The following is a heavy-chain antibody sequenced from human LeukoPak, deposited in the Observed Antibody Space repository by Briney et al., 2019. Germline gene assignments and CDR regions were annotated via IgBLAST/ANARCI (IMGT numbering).Heavy chain of an antibody. CDR2: ISGSGDNT. D-gene: IGHD3-22*01. V-gene: IGHV3-23*01. Sequence: GGSLRLSCAASGFTFSSYAMSWARQAPGKGLGWVSGISGSGDNTYYADSVKGRFTISRDNSKNTLYLQMNSLRAEDTAVYYCAKGVTMIVVVPLDAFDIWGQGTMVTVSS. CDR1: GFTFSSYA. J-gene: IGHJ3*02. CDR3: AKGVTMIVVVPLDAFDI.